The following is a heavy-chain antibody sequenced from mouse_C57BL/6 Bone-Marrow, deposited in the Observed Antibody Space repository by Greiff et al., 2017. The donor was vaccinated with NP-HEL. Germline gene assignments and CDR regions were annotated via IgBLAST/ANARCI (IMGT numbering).Heavy chain of an antibody. CDR1: GFTFSSYA. CDR2: ISDGGSYT. Sequence: EVQLVESGGGLVKPGGSLKLSCAASGFTFSSYAMSWVRQTPEKRLEWVATISDGGSYTYYPDNVKGRFTISRDNAKNNLYLQMSHLKSEDTAMYYCTTIVTTNYFDYWGQGTTLTVSS. V-gene: IGHV5-4*01. D-gene: IGHD2-5*01. CDR3: TTIVTTNYFDY. J-gene: IGHJ2*01.